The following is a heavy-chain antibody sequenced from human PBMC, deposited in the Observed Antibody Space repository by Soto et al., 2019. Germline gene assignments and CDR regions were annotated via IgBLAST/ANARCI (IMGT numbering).Heavy chain of an antibody. Sequence: PSETLSLTCAVSGGSISSGGYSWSWIRQPPGKGLEWIGYIYHSGSTYYNPSLKSRVTISVDRSKNQFSLKLSSVTAADTAVYYCARRVAAAGSHFDYWGQGTLVTVSS. J-gene: IGHJ4*02. CDR3: ARRVAAAGSHFDY. CDR2: IYHSGST. V-gene: IGHV4-30-2*01. CDR1: GGSISSGGYS. D-gene: IGHD6-13*01.